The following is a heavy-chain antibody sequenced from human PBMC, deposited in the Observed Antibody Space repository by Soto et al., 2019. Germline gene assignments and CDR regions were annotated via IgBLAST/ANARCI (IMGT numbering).Heavy chain of an antibody. CDR3: ARAQYTGSYFDACDV. J-gene: IGHJ3*01. V-gene: IGHV3-33*03. CDR1: GFSFSSYG. CDR2: IWYDGSKK. Sequence: GGSLRLSCAASGFSFSSYGMHWDRQAPGKGLDWVAVIWYDGSKKYYAESVKGRFTISRDNSKNTLYVQMNSLTVEDTAVYYCARAQYTGSYFDACDVWGQGTMVTVSS. D-gene: IGHD1-26*01.